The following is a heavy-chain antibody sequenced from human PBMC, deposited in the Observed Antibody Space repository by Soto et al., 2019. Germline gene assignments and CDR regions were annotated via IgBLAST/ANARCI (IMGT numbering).Heavy chain of an antibody. Sequence: ASVKVSCKASGGTFSRNTISWVRQAPGQGLEWMGGIMPIFGSANYAQKFQGRVTITADENTRTVYMELSRLRSEDTAVYYCARQFDSDTTGYYYAHWGQGTLVTVSS. CDR2: IMPIFGSA. J-gene: IGHJ4*02. V-gene: IGHV1-69*13. D-gene: IGHD3-22*01. CDR1: GGTFSRNT. CDR3: ARQFDSDTTGYYYAH.